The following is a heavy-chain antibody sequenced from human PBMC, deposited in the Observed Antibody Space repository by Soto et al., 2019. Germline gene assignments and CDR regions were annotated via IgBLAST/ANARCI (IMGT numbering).Heavy chain of an antibody. V-gene: IGHV4-59*01. CDR2: IYYSGST. CDR1: GGSISSYY. J-gene: IGHJ4*02. CDR3: ARGRIQLWYPFDY. D-gene: IGHD5-18*01. Sequence: QVQLQESGPGLVKPSETLSLTCTVSGGSISSYYWSWIRQPPGKGLEWIGYIYYSGSTNYNPSLKRRVPRSIDXXKNQVALKLSSVTAADTAVYYCARGRIQLWYPFDYWGQGTLVTVSS.